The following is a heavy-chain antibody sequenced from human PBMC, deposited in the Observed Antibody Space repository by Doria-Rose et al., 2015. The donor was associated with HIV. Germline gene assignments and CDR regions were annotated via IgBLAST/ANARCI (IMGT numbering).Heavy chain of an antibody. CDR1: GFSFESYA. CDR3: AKAPIIGPKYYFYMDV. J-gene: IGHJ6*03. CDR2: SSWDSGAK. Sequence: VQLVQSGGGLVQPGRSLRLSCVGSGFSFESYAMHWVRLAPGKGLEWVAGSSWDSGAKGNADSVEGRFTISRDNAKKSVYLEMRSLRPEDTAFYYCAKAPIIGPKYYFYMDVWGKGTSVTVSS. V-gene: IGHV3-9*01. D-gene: IGHD3-3*01.